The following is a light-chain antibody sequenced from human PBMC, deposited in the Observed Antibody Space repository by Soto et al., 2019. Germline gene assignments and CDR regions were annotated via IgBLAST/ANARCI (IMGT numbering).Light chain of an antibody. Sequence: ETVMTQSPATLSVSPGERATLSCGASQSVSTNLAWYQQKPGQVPRLLIYGASTRASDIPDRFSSSGSGTEFTLTISSLQSEDFAVYYCQQYNEWPLTFGGGTKVEIE. V-gene: IGKV3-15*01. CDR3: QQYNEWPLT. J-gene: IGKJ4*01. CDR1: QSVSTN. CDR2: GAS.